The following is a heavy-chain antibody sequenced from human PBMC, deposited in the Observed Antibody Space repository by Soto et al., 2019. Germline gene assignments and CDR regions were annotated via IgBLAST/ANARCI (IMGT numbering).Heavy chain of an antibody. CDR1: GYTFTSYY. Sequence: ASVKVSCKASGYTFTSYYMHWVRQAPGQGLEWMGIINPSGGSTSYAQKFQGRVTMTRDTSTSTVYMELSSLRSEDTAVYYCARDRDSSSWFPAPLDYWGQGTLVTVSS. V-gene: IGHV1-46*01. D-gene: IGHD6-13*01. J-gene: IGHJ4*02. CDR2: INPSGGST. CDR3: ARDRDSSSWFPAPLDY.